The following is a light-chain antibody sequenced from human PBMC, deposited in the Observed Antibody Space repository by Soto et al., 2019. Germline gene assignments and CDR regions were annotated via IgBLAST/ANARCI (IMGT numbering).Light chain of an antibody. CDR3: QQSFLPPYP. V-gene: IGKV1-39*01. J-gene: IGKJ2*01. CDR1: QNISNY. Sequence: DIQMTQSPPSLSASVGERVTINCRATQNISNYLNWYQQKPGEAPKLVIYVASALQTGVSSRFSGGGSGTDFTLTVSSLQPDGFATYFCQQSFLPPYPFGQGTKLEI. CDR2: VAS.